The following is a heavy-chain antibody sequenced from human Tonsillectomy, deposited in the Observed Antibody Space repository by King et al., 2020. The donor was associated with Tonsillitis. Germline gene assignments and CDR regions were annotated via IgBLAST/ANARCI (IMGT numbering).Heavy chain of an antibody. CDR3: ARHAPTYYEILTVSPRGAFDI. J-gene: IGHJ3*02. CDR2: FYYTGST. CDR1: GASISTYY. D-gene: IGHD3-9*01. V-gene: IGHV4-59*08. Sequence: VQLQESGPGLVKPSETLSLTCTVSGASISTYYWSWIRQPPGKGLEWLGYFYYTGSTSYNPSLKSRVTISLDTSKNQFSLKLTSVTAADTAVYYCARHAPTYYEILTVSPRGAFDIWGQGTMVTVSS.